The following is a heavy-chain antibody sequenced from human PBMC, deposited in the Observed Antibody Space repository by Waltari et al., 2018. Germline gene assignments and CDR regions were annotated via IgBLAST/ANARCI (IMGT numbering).Heavy chain of an antibody. V-gene: IGHV3-74*01. D-gene: IGHD2-21*01. J-gene: IGHJ2*01. CDR2: ANSDGSST. Sequence: EVQLVESGGGIVQPGGSLRLSCAAPGFTFSRYWMHWVRQAPGKGLVWVSRANSDGSSTSYADSVKGRFTISRGNAKSTVYLQMNSLRAEETTVYYCARINRLRNWYFDLWGRGTLVTVSS. CDR1: GFTFSRYW. CDR3: ARINRLRNWYFDL.